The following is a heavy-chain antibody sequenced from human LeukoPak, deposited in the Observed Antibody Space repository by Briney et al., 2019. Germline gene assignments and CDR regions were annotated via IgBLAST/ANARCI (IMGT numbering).Heavy chain of an antibody. CDR3: ARDKNYYGSGSPGDY. D-gene: IGHD3-10*01. J-gene: IGHJ4*02. Sequence: SETLSLTCTVSGGSISSYYWSWIRQPPGKGLEWIGYIYYSGSTNYNPSLKSRVTISVDTSKNQFSLKLSSVTAADTAVYYCARDKNYYGSGSPGDYWGQGTLVTVSS. CDR2: IYYSGST. V-gene: IGHV4-59*12. CDR1: GGSISSYY.